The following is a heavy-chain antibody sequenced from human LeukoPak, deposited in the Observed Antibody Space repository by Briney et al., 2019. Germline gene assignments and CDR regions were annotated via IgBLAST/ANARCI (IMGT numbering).Heavy chain of an antibody. CDR3: ARNVNSLRWSLSFDY. D-gene: IGHD4-23*01. CDR2: ISSYSSYT. V-gene: IGHV3-11*06. CDR1: GFTFSDNY. J-gene: IGHJ4*02. Sequence: GGSLRLSCAASGFTFSDNYMSWIRQAPGKGLEWVSYISSYSSYTNYADSVKGRFTISRDNAKNSLYLQMNSLRDEDTAVYYCARNVNSLRWSLSFDYWGQGTLVTVSS.